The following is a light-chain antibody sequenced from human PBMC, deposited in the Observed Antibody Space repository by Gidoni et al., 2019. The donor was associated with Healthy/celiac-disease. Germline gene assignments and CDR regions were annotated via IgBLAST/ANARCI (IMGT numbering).Light chain of an antibody. J-gene: IGKJ4*01. CDR1: QSISSY. CDR2: AAS. CDR3: QQSYSTLLT. Sequence: DLTLTHPPSSLSASVGDRVTITCRASQSISSYLHWYQQKPGKAPKLLIYAASSWQSGVPSRFSGSGSGTDFTLTISSLQPEDFATYYCQQSYSTLLTFGGGTKVEIK. V-gene: IGKV1-39*01.